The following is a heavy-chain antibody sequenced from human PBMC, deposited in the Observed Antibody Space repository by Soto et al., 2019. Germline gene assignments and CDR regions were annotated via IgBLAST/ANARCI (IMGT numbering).Heavy chain of an antibody. Sequence: SQTLSLTGIACGVTLRYGAYSWNWIRQSPGKGLQWLGYISHFETTYYNPSFRSRLSLSIDRTRNQFFLSLSPMTAGEKAAHYWVRSGVHDYFDFLGQGIQVTVSS. CDR1: GVTLRYGAYS. V-gene: IGHV4-30-2*06. CDR3: VRSGVHDYFDF. J-gene: IGHJ4*02. D-gene: IGHD2-15*01. CDR2: ISHFETT.